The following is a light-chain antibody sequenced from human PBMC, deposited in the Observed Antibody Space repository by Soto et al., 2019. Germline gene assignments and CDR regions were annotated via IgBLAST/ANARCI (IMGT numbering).Light chain of an antibody. V-gene: IGKV3-20*01. CDR1: QNVNSSS. CDR3: QHFGSSPPRFT. Sequence: EIVLTQSPATLSLSPGERATLSCRASQNVNSSSLTWYQQKPGQAPRLLLYDASSRATDIPDKFSGSGSGTDFTLTISRLEPEDFAVYYCQHFGSSPPRFTFGQGTKLEIK. CDR2: DAS. J-gene: IGKJ2*01.